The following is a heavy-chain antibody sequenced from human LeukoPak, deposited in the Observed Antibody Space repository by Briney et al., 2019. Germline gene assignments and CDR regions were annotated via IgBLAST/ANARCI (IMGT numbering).Heavy chain of an antibody. CDR3: ARTPGGCSGGSCYSGSFDY. CDR2: IWYDGSNK. V-gene: IGHV3-33*01. CDR1: GFTFSSYG. Sequence: PGRSLRLSCAASGFTFSSYGMHWVRQAPGKGLEWVAVIWYDGSNKYYADSVKGRLTISRDNSKNTLYLQMNSLRAEDTAVYYCARTPGGCSGGSCYSGSFDYWGQGTLVTVSS. D-gene: IGHD2-15*01. J-gene: IGHJ4*02.